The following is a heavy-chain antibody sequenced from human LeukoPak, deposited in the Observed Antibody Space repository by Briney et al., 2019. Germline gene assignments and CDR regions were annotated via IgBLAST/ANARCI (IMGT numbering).Heavy chain of an antibody. V-gene: IGHV4-61*02. CDR3: ARDLSGDHYYYYYYMDV. D-gene: IGHD7-27*01. J-gene: IGHJ6*03. CDR1: GGSISSGSYY. Sequence: SETLSLTXTVSGGSISSGSYYWSWIRQPAGKGLEWIGRIYTSGSTNYNPSLKSRVTISVDTSKNQFSLKLSSVTAADTAVYYCARDLSGDHYYYYYYMDVWGKGTTVTVSS. CDR2: IYTSGST.